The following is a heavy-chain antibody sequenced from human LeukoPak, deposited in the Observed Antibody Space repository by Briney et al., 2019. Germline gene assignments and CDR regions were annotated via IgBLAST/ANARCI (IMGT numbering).Heavy chain of an antibody. V-gene: IGHV3-30*18. CDR2: ISYDGRNK. D-gene: IGHD6-13*01. CDR3: AKGDSSSWQLDY. Sequence: PGGSLRLSCAASGFTFSSYGMHWVRQAPGKGLEWVAVISYDGRNKNYADSVKGRFTISRDNSKNTLYLQMNSLRVEDTAVYYCAKGDSSSWQLDYWGQGTLVTVSS. CDR1: GFTFSSYG. J-gene: IGHJ4*02.